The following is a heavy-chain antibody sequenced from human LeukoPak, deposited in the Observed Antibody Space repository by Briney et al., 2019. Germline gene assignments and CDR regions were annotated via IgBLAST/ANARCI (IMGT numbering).Heavy chain of an antibody. D-gene: IGHD1-1*01. CDR3: AKGKATGPYDAFDI. V-gene: IGHV3-23*01. Sequence: GGSLSLSCAASGFTFSSYAMNWVRQAPGKGLEWVSAINGGGSSTYYAGSVKGRFTISRDSSKNTLYLQMNSLRAEDTAVYYCAKGKATGPYDAFDIWGQGTMVTVSS. CDR2: INGGGSST. J-gene: IGHJ3*02. CDR1: GFTFSSYA.